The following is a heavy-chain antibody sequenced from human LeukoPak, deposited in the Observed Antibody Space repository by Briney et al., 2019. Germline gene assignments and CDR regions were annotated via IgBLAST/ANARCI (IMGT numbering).Heavy chain of an antibody. Sequence: SETLSLTCAVYGESFDGFYWNWTPQFPGKGLEWLGEVNYSGTSDYNPALESRVDISADPSKRQFSLKLTSVTASDTAVYAVRLTTSRLATATTWFDPWGQGTLVSVSS. D-gene: IGHD1-1*01. CDR2: VNYSGTS. J-gene: IGHJ5*02. V-gene: IGHV4-34*01. CDR1: GESFDGFY. CDR3: RLTTSRLATATTWFDP.